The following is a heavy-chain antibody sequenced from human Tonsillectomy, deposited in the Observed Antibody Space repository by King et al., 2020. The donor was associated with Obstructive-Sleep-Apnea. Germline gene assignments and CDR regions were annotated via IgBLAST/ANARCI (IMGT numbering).Heavy chain of an antibody. V-gene: IGHV3-48*01. CDR1: GFTFSTYS. Sequence: VQLVESGGVLVQPGGSLRLSCAASGFTFSTYSMNWVRQAPGKGLEWVSYIGGSGNNIHYADSVKGRVTISRDNAQNSLYLQMSGLRAEDTGVYYCARDFLWAFDYWGQGTLVTGSS. D-gene: IGHD7-27*01. CDR3: ARDFLWAFDY. J-gene: IGHJ4*02. CDR2: IGGSGNNI.